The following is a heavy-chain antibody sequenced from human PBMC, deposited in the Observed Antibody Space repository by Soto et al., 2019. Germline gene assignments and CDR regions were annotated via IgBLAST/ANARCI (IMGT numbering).Heavy chain of an antibody. J-gene: IGHJ6*02. Sequence: SETLSLTCTVSGGSISSSSYYWGWIRQPPGKGLEWIGSIHYSGSTYYNPSLESRVTISVDTSKNQFSLKLSSVTAADTAVYYCARPVFGMDVWGQGTTVTVSS. CDR3: ARPVFGMDV. CDR2: IHYSGST. CDR1: GGSISSSSYY. V-gene: IGHV4-39*01. D-gene: IGHD3-16*01.